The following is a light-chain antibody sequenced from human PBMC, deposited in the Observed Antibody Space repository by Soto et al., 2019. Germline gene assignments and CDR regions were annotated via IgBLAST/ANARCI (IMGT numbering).Light chain of an antibody. J-gene: IGKJ4*01. CDR1: QSILKY. CDR2: AAS. V-gene: IGKV1-39*01. CDR3: QQSYTTPLT. Sequence: DIQMTQSPSSLSASVGDRVTIACRASQSILKYLNWYQQKPGKAPKLLIYAASTLETEVPSRFSGNGSATDFTLTVRRLQPEDFATYYCQQSYTTPLTFGGGTKVEIK.